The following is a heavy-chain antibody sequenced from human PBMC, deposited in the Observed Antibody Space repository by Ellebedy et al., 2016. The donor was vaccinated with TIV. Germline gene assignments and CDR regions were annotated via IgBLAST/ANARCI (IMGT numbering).Heavy chain of an antibody. Sequence: AASVKVSCKVSGYTLTELSMHWVRQAPGKGLEWMGGFDPEDGEKIYAQKFQGRVTMTRDSSISTAYMELSSLRSEDTAVYYCGRGRGYASTGRVYYFDYWGQGSLVTVSS. CDR3: GRGRGYASTGRVYYFDY. CDR2: FDPEDGEK. V-gene: IGHV1-24*01. D-gene: IGHD2-15*01. J-gene: IGHJ4*02. CDR1: GYTLTELS.